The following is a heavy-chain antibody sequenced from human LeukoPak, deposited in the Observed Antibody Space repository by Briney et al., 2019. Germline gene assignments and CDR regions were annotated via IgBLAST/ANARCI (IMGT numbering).Heavy chain of an antibody. CDR1: GFTFSDHW. V-gene: IGHV3-74*01. CDR2: INNAGSDT. D-gene: IGHD2/OR15-2a*01. Sequence: PGGSLRLSCAASGFTFSDHWMHWVRQAPGKGLVWVSRINNAGSDTVYADSVRGRFTISRDNAKNTLYLQVNSLRAEDTAVYYCARGSFGPDYWGQGTLVTVSS. J-gene: IGHJ4*02. CDR3: ARGSFGPDY.